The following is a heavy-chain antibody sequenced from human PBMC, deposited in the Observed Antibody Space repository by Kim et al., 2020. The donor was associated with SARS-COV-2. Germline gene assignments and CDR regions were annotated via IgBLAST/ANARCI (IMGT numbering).Heavy chain of an antibody. CDR2: INTNTGNP. J-gene: IGHJ5*02. CDR1: GGTFTSYA. D-gene: IGHD4-4*01. CDR3: AREIYSNYGDNWFDP. Sequence: ASVKVSCKASGGTFTSYAMNWVRQAPGQGLEWMGWINTNTGNPTYAQGFTGRFVFSLDTSVSTAYLQISSLKAEDTAVYYCAREIYSNYGDNWFDPWGQGTLVTVSS. V-gene: IGHV7-4-1*02.